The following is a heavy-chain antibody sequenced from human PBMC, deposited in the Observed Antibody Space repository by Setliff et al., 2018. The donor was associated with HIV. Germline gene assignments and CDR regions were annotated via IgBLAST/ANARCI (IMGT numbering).Heavy chain of an antibody. V-gene: IGHV4-59*11. CDR2: IYYSGST. J-gene: IGHJ4*02. CDR3: ARDLFGVAGSSDY. D-gene: IGHD3-3*01. CDR1: GGSISSHY. Sequence: PSETLSLTCTVSGGSISSHYWSWIRQPPGKGLEWIGSIYYSGSTNYNPSLKSRVTISVDTSKNQFSLKLSSVTAADTAVYYCARDLFGVAGSSDYWGQGTLVTVSS.